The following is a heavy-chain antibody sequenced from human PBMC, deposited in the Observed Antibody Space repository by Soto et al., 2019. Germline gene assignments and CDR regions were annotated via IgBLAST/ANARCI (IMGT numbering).Heavy chain of an antibody. CDR2: ISSSGSTI. CDR3: ASLTIFGVVIDQAFDI. CDR1: GFTFSSYE. J-gene: IGHJ3*02. D-gene: IGHD3-3*01. V-gene: IGHV3-48*03. Sequence: EVQLVESGGGLVQPGGSLRLSCAASGFTFSSYEMNWVRQAPGKGLEWVSYISSSGSTIYYPDSVKGRFTISRDNAKNSLYLQMNSLRAEDTAVYYCASLTIFGVVIDQAFDIWGQGTMVTVSS.